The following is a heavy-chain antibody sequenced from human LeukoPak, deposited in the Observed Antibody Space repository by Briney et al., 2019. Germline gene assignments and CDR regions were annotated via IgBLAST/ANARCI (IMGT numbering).Heavy chain of an antibody. CDR1: GYTFTGYN. CDR3: ARDASSHYYFYMDV. Sequence: ASVKVSCKASGYTFTGYNMHWVRQAPAQGLEWMGWINPNSGVTNYAQKFQGRVTMTRDTSISTAYMELSRLRSDDTAVYYCARDASSHYYFYMDVWGKGTTVTVSS. J-gene: IGHJ6*03. V-gene: IGHV1-2*02. CDR2: INPNSGVT.